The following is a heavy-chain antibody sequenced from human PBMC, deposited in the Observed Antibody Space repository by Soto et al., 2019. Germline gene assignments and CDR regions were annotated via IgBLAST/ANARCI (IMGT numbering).Heavy chain of an antibody. D-gene: IGHD2-2*01. CDR2: IYYSRST. J-gene: IGHJ3*02. Sequence: LTCTVSGGSISSSTYYWGWIRQPPGKGLEWIGTIYYSRSTYFNPSLKSRVTISVDTSKNQFSLKLSSVTAADTAVYYCARSLGFCISTSCYPDAFDIWGQGTMVT. V-gene: IGHV4-39*01. CDR3: ARSLGFCISTSCYPDAFDI. CDR1: GGSISSSTYY.